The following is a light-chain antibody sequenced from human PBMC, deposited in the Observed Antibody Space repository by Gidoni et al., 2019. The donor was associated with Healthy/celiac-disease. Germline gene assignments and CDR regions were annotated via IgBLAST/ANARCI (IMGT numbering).Light chain of an antibody. CDR1: QSVNSN. J-gene: IGKJ3*01. CDR2: DTS. V-gene: IGKV3-15*01. CDR3: QQYNNWPRT. Sequence: EIVLMKSPVTLLVSSGERATLTCRASQSVNSNLAWYQQKPGQTPRILIYDTSTRATGIPARFSGSGSLTEFTLTISILQSQYFSFYYYQQYNNWPRTFIPHTKVYIK.